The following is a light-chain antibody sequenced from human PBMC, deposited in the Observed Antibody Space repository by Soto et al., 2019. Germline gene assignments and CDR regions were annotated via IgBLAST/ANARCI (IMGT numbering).Light chain of an antibody. V-gene: IGLV2-14*01. CDR3: SSYTSSSTYV. J-gene: IGLJ1*01. CDR1: SSDGGGYNY. CDR2: DVS. Sequence: QSALTQPASVSGSPGQSITISCTGTSSDGGGYNYVSWYQQHPGKAPKLMIYDVSKRPSGVSNRFSGSKSGNTASLTISGLQAEDQAYYYCSSYTSSSTYVFGTGTKLTVL.